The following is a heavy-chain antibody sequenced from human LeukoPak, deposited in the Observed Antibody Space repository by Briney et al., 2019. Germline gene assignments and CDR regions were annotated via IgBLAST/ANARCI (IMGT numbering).Heavy chain of an antibody. CDR2: ISGSGGST. CDR3: AKDSKIAVAGKVVYYFDY. V-gene: IGHV3-23*01. Sequence: GGSLRLSCAASGFTFSSYGMSWVRQAPGKGLEGVSAISGSGGSTYYADSVKGRFTISRDNSKNTLYLQMNSLRAEDTAVYYCAKDSKIAVAGKVVYYFDYWGQGTLVTASS. D-gene: IGHD6-19*01. J-gene: IGHJ4*02. CDR1: GFTFSSYG.